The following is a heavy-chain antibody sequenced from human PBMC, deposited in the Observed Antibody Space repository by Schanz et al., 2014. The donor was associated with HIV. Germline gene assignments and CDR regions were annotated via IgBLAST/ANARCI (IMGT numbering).Heavy chain of an antibody. J-gene: IGHJ4*02. D-gene: IGHD6-13*01. CDR1: GFTFSTCG. V-gene: IGHV3-33*08. CDR3: ARGLTSSWFAPLDF. CDR2: IWYDGSNK. Sequence: QVQLVESGGGVVQPGRSLRLSCAASGFTFSTCGMHWVRQAPGKGLECVAFIWYDGSNKYYADSVKGRFTISRDDSKNLLSLQMNSLRAEDTAVYYCARGLTSSWFAPLDFWGLGTLVTVSS.